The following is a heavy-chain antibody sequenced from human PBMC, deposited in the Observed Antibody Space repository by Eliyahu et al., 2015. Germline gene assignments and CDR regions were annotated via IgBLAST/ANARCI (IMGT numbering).Heavy chain of an antibody. J-gene: IGHJ6*02. CDR3: ARERIRTQGWMDV. Sequence: EVQLVESGGGLVKPGGSLRLSCAASGFXFSTYSMSWVRQAPGRGLGWVSSISSSSTYIYYADSVKGRFTISRDNAKNSLYLQINSLRAEDTAVYYCARERIRTQGWMDVWGQGTTVTVSS. V-gene: IGHV3-21*01. D-gene: IGHD3-10*01. CDR2: ISSSSTYI. CDR1: GFXFSTYS.